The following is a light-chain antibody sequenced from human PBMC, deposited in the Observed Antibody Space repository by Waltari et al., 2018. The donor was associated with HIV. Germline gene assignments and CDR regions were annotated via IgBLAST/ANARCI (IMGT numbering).Light chain of an antibody. Sequence: SYVLTQPPSVSVAPGKTARITCGGNNIGSKSVHWYQQKPGQAPVLVIYYDSDRPSGSPERFSGSNSGNTATLTISRVEAGDEADYYCQVWDSSSDHPGVFGTGTKVTVL. CDR3: QVWDSSSDHPGV. CDR2: YDS. V-gene: IGLV3-21*04. CDR1: NIGSKS. J-gene: IGLJ1*01.